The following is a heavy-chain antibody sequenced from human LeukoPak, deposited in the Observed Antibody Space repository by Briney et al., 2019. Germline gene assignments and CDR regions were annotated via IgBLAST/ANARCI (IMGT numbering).Heavy chain of an antibody. Sequence: SETLSLTCTVSGVSISGYYWSWIRQPPGKGLEWVGYIYTGGTANYNPSLKSRVTMSVDTSKNQFSLKLNSVTAADTAVYYCARSIPAPKQVDYWGQGTLVTVSS. CDR1: GVSISGYY. V-gene: IGHV4-4*09. D-gene: IGHD2-2*01. J-gene: IGHJ4*02. CDR3: ARSIPAPKQVDY. CDR2: IYTGGTA.